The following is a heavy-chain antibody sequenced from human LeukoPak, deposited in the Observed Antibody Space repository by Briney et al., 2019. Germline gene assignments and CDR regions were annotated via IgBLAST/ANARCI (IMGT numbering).Heavy chain of an antibody. V-gene: IGHV1-8*03. D-gene: IGHD3-3*01. J-gene: IGHJ6*03. CDR2: MNPNSGNT. CDR3: ARRSHYDFWSGTPYYYYYYYMDV. CDR1: GYTFTSYD. Sequence: ASVKVSCKASGYTFTSYDINWVRQATGQGLEWRGWMNPNSGNTGYAQKFQGRATITRNTSISTAYMELSSLRSEDTAVYYCARRSHYDFWSGTPYYYYYYYMDVWGKGTTVTVSS.